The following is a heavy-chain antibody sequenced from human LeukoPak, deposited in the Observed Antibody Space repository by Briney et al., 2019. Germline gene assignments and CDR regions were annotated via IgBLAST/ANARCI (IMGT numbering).Heavy chain of an antibody. CDR2: IKQAASET. J-gene: IGHJ4*02. V-gene: IGHV3-7*01. D-gene: IGHD2-2*01. CDR3: ARYYCGTSTTCYMFDF. Sequence: GGSLRLSCAASGFTFSSYWMTWVPQAPGKGLEWVAIIKQAASETYYVGPVKGRFTISRDNAKNSLYLQMSSLRADDTAVYYCARYYCGTSTTCYMFDFWGQGTLVTVSS. CDR1: GFTFSSYW.